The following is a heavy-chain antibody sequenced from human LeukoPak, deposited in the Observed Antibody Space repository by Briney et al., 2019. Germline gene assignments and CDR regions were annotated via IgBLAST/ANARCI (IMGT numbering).Heavy chain of an antibody. J-gene: IGHJ4*02. Sequence: GGSLRLSCAASGFTFSSYAMSWVRQAPGKGLEWVSAISGSGGSTYYADSVKGRFTISRDNSKNTLYLQMNSLRAEGTAVYYCAKDGQQLVIEYYFDYWGQGTLATVSS. V-gene: IGHV3-23*01. CDR3: AKDGQQLVIEYYFDY. D-gene: IGHD6-13*01. CDR1: GFTFSSYA. CDR2: ISGSGGST.